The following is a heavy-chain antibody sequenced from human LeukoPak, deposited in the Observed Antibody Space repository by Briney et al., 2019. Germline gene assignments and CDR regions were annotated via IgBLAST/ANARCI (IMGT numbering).Heavy chain of an antibody. Sequence: ASVKVSCKASGYTFTGYYMHWVQQAPGQGLEWMGWINPNSGGTNYAQKFQGRVTMTRDTSISTAYMELSRLRSDDTAVYYCAREDYYDSGSNDYWGQGTLVTVSS. CDR1: GYTFTGYY. J-gene: IGHJ4*02. V-gene: IGHV1-2*02. CDR2: INPNSGGT. CDR3: AREDYYDSGSNDY. D-gene: IGHD3-22*01.